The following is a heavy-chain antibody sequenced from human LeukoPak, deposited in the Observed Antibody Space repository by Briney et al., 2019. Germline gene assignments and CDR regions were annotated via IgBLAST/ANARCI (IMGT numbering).Heavy chain of an antibody. D-gene: IGHD5-24*01. J-gene: IGHJ4*02. CDR1: GFTFSSYA. CDR2: ISSSSSTI. Sequence: QPGGSLRLSCGASGFTFSSYAMNWVRQAPGKGLEWVSYISSSSSTIYYADSVKGRFTISRDNAKNSLYLQMNSLRAEDTAVYYCAREGQFQTITPFDYWGQGTLVTVSS. CDR3: AREGQFQTITPFDY. V-gene: IGHV3-48*04.